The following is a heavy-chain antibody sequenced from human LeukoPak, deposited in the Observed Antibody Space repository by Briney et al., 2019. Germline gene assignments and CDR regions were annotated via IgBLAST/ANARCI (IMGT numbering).Heavy chain of an antibody. CDR1: GFIFGTYG. J-gene: IGHJ4*02. V-gene: IGHV3-30*02. CDR3: GSRSGGF. D-gene: IGHD1-14*01. Sequence: TGGSLRLSCAASGFIFGTYGMHWVRQAPGKGLEWVTFIRYDGSNKYYADSVKGRFTISRDNSKNSLYLQMNGLRADDTAVYYCGSRSGGFWGQGTLVTVSS. CDR2: IRYDGSNK.